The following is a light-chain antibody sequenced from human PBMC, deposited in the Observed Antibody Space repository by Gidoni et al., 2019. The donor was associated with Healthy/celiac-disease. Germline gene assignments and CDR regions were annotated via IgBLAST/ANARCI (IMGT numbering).Light chain of an antibody. Sequence: EIVLTQSPPPLSLSPGERATLSCRASQGISSHLAWYHQKPRQAPRLLIYDASNRATGIPARCSGSGSGTDFTLTISSLEPEDLSVYYCQQRSNCPSITFGQGTRLEIK. CDR2: DAS. CDR3: QQRSNCPSIT. V-gene: IGKV3-11*01. CDR1: QGISSH. J-gene: IGKJ5*01.